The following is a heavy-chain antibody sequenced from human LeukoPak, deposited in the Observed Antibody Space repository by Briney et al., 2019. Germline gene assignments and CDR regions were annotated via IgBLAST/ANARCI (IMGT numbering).Heavy chain of an antibody. D-gene: IGHD6-13*01. J-gene: IGHJ6*02. CDR2: ISAYDGGT. V-gene: IGHV1-18*01. Sequence: GASVKVSCKASGYSFTSYAYNWVRQAPGQGFEWMGWISAYDGGTKYAQDLQGRVTMTTDTSTRTAYMELTRLTSDDTAVYYCARDPLTSTWSPYYFTLDVRGQGTTVSVSS. CDR3: ARDPLTSTWSPYYFTLDV. CDR1: GYSFTSYA.